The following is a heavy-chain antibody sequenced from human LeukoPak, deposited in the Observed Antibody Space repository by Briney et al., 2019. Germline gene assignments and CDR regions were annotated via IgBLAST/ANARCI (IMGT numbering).Heavy chain of an antibody. J-gene: IGHJ6*03. V-gene: IGHV1-69*05. CDR3: ARGDVVVPAAAPYYYYYMDV. D-gene: IGHD2-2*01. Sequence: ASVKVSCKASGGTFSSYAISWVRQAPGQGLEWMGGIIPIFGTANYAQKFQGRVTITTDESTSTAYMELSSLRSEDMAVYYCARGDVVVPAAAPYYYYYMDVWGKGTTVTVSS. CDR2: IIPIFGTA. CDR1: GGTFSSYA.